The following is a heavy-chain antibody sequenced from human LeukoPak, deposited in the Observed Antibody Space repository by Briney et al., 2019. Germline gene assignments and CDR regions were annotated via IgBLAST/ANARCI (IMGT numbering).Heavy chain of an antibody. CDR2: ISGSGGST. CDR3: AKASEFSYASVLGYFDY. CDR1: GFTFSSYA. D-gene: IGHD5-18*01. J-gene: IGHJ4*02. V-gene: IGHV3-23*01. Sequence: PGGSLRLSCAASGFTFSSYAMSWVRQAPGKGLEWVSAISGSGGSTYYADSVTGRFTISRDNPKNTLYLQMNSLRAEDTAVYYCAKASEFSYASVLGYFDYWGQGALVTVSS.